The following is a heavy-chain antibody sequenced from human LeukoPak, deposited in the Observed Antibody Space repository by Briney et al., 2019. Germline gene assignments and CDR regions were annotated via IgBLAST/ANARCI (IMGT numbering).Heavy chain of an antibody. D-gene: IGHD5-12*01. CDR1: GYTFTNYY. J-gene: IGHJ4*02. CDR3: ARRGHSGYLAYFDY. V-gene: IGHV1-46*01. CDR2: INPSDGST. Sequence: GASVKVSFKASGYTFTNYYIHWVRQAPGQGPEWMGIINPSDGSTTYAQKFQGRVTTTRDTSTSTVYMELSSLRSEDTAVYYYARRGHSGYLAYFDYWGQGTLVTVSA.